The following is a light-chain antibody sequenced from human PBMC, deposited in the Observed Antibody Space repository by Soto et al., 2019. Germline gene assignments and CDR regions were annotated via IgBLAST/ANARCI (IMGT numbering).Light chain of an antibody. CDR3: SSFTRSSTWL. CDR2: EVS. J-gene: IGLJ3*02. V-gene: IGLV2-14*03. Sequence: QSALTQPASVSGSPGQSITISCTGTSSDVGGYKYVSWYQQHPGKAPKLMIYEVSNRPSGTSYRFSGSKSGNTASLTISGLQAEDEADYYCSSFTRSSTWLFGGGTKLTVL. CDR1: SSDVGGYKY.